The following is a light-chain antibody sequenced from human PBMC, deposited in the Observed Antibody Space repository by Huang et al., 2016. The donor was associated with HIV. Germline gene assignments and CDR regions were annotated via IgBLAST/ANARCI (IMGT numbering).Light chain of an antibody. CDR1: QSISSH. V-gene: IGKV1-39*01. J-gene: IGKJ3*01. CDR2: TAS. Sequence: DIQMTQSPSSLSASVGDRVTITCRASQSISSHLNWYHQKPDKAPKLLIHTASSLQSWVPSRFSGSGSGTDFTLTISGLQPEDFGTYFCQQSYITPPFTFGPGTKVDIK. CDR3: QQSYITPPFT.